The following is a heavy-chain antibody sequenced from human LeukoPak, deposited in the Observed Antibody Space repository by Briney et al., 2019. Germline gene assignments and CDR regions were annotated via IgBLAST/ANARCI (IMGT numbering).Heavy chain of an antibody. D-gene: IGHD7-27*01. V-gene: IGHV6-1*01. CDR1: GDSVSSNTAA. CDR2: TYYRSKWYN. CDR3: AREQTGDQNFDY. Sequence: SQTLSLTCAISGDSVSSNTAAWNWIRQSPSRGLEWLGRTYYRSKWYNNYAVSVKSRISINPDTSKNQFSLQLKSVTPEDTAVYYCAREQTGDQNFDYWGQGTLVTVSS. J-gene: IGHJ4*02.